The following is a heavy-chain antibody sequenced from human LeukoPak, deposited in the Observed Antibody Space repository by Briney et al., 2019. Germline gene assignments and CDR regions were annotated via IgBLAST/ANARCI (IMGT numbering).Heavy chain of an antibody. Sequence: GGSLRLSCAASGFTFSSYAMSWVRQAPGKGLEWVSAISGGGGSTYYADSVKGRITISRDKSKNTLYLQMNSLRAEDTAVYYCAKGYSYGWCFDYWGQGTLVTVSS. V-gene: IGHV3-23*01. CDR3: AKGYSYGWCFDY. CDR1: GFTFSSYA. CDR2: ISGGGGST. D-gene: IGHD5-18*01. J-gene: IGHJ4*02.